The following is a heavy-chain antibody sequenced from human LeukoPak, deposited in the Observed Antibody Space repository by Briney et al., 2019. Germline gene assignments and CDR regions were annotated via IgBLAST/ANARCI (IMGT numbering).Heavy chain of an antibody. CDR1: GASISSGGDY. CDR2: IYYSGST. D-gene: IGHD3-3*01. V-gene: IGHV4-61*08. Sequence: SETLSLTCTVSGASISSGGDYWSWIRQPPGKGLEWIGYIYYSGSTNYNPSLKSRVTISVDTSKNQFSLKLSSVTAADTAVYYCARDGPIFGDNWFDPWGQGTLVTVSS. CDR3: ARDGPIFGDNWFDP. J-gene: IGHJ5*02.